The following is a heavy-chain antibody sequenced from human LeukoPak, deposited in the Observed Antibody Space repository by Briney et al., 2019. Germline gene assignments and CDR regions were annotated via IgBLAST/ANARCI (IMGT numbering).Heavy chain of an antibody. J-gene: IGHJ4*02. CDR1: GFTFSNVW. CDR2: IKRNSNTI. CDR3: ASRFY. Sequence: GGSLRLSCAASGFTFSNVWMGWVRQAPGKGLEWLSYIKRNSNTIYYADSVKGRFFISRDNAEKSLYLQMNSLRVEDTGVYFCASRFYWGQGALVTVSS. V-gene: IGHV3-48*04.